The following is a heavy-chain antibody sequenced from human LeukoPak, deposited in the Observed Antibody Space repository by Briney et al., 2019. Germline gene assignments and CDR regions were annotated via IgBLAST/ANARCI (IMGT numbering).Heavy chain of an antibody. CDR2: ITNDGSST. D-gene: IGHD6-13*01. Sequence: GGSLRLSCAASGLTFSSHWMHWVRQAPGKGLVWVSRITNDGSSTTYADSVKGRFTVSRGNSRNTLYLQMNSLRDEDTAVYYCARELYGKSWYEYWGQGILLTVFS. J-gene: IGHJ4*02. CDR1: GLTFSSHW. CDR3: ARELYGKSWYEY. V-gene: IGHV3-74*01.